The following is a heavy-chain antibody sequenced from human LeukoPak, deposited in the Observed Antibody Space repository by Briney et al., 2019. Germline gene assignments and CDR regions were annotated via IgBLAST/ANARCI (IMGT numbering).Heavy chain of an antibody. CDR2: ISWNSGSI. V-gene: IGHV3-9*01. D-gene: IGHD3-10*01. CDR3: AREASSGSYSTDIDY. Sequence: PGGSLRLSCAASGFTFDDYAIHCVRQPPGKGLEWVSGISWNSGSIGYADSVKGRFTISRDNAKNSLYLQMNSLRAEDTAVYYCAREASSGSYSTDIDYWGQGTLVTVSS. J-gene: IGHJ4*02. CDR1: GFTFDDYA.